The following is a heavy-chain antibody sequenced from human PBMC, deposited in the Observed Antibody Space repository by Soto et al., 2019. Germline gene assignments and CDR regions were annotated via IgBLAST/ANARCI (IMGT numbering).Heavy chain of an antibody. CDR2: IYYSGST. D-gene: IGHD3-3*02. V-gene: IGHV4-59*01. J-gene: IGHJ3*02. Sequence: SETLSLTCTVSGGSISSYYWSWIRQPPGKGLEWIGYIYYSGSTNYNPSLKSRVTISVDTSKNQFSLKLSSVTAADTAVYYCARGDIFGVVTPDAFDIWGQGTMVTVSS. CDR1: GGSISSYY. CDR3: ARGDIFGVVTPDAFDI.